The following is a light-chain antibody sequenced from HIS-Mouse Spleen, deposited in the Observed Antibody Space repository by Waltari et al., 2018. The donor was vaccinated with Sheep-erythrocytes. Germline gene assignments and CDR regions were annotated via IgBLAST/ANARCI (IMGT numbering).Light chain of an antibody. Sequence: EIVLTQSPATLSLSPGESATLSCRASQSVSSYLAWYQKKPGQAPRLLIYDASNRATGIPARFSGSGSGTDFTLTISSLEPEDFAVYYCQQRSNWYTFGQGTKLEIK. CDR1: QSVSSY. CDR2: DAS. J-gene: IGKJ2*01. V-gene: IGKV3-11*01. CDR3: QQRSNWYT.